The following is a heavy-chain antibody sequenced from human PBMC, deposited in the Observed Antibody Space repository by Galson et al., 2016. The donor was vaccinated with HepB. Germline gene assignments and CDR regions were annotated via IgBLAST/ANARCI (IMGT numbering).Heavy chain of an antibody. CDR2: ININGGSR. CDR3: AKSSGPSYHHYYMDV. D-gene: IGHD3-22*01. CDR1: GFTFSDNM. Sequence: SLRLSCAASGFTFSDNMMNWVRQAPGKGLEWVAGININGGSRVYAGSVKGRFTISRDNSENTLSLQMNSLRVEDTALYYCAKSSGPSYHHYYMDVWGKGTTVTVSS. V-gene: IGHV3-23*01. J-gene: IGHJ6*03.